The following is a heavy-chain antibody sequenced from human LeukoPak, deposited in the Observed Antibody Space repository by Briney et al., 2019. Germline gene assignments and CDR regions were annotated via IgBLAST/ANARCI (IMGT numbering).Heavy chain of an antibody. Sequence: NPGESLNISCKGSGYRFNAYWIAWVRQMPGKGLEWMGIIYPDDSDTRYSPSFQGQVTISADKSVRTAYLQWSSLKASDTAMYYCARPNITSYYDSRGYDAFDVWGQGTMVTVSS. V-gene: IGHV5-51*01. CDR2: IYPDDSDT. D-gene: IGHD3-22*01. CDR3: ARPNITSYYDSRGYDAFDV. J-gene: IGHJ3*01. CDR1: GYRFNAYW.